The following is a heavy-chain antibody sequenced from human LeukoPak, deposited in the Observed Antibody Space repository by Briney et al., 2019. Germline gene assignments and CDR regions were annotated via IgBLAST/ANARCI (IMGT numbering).Heavy chain of an antibody. CDR1: GFTFSSYG. D-gene: IGHD6-19*01. V-gene: IGHV3-33*01. J-gene: IGHJ4*02. CDR2: IWYDGSNK. Sequence: GGSLRLSCAASGFTFSSYGMHWVRQAPGKGLEWVAVIWYDGSNKYYADSVKGRFTISRDNSKNTLYLQMNSLRAEDTAVYYCATVTRQWLVLGNYWGQGTLVTVSS. CDR3: ATVTRQWLVLGNY.